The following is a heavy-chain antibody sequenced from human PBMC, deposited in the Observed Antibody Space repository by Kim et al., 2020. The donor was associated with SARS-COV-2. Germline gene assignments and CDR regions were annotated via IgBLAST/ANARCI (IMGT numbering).Heavy chain of an antibody. CDR1: GFTFSSYA. J-gene: IGHJ4*02. CDR2: ISYDGSNK. CDR3: ARDLAVAGLDY. D-gene: IGHD6-19*01. V-gene: IGHV3-30*04. Sequence: GGSLRLSCAASGFTFSSYAMHWVRQAPGKGLEWVAVISYDGSNKYYADSVKGRFTISRDNSKNTLYLQMNSLRAEDTAVYYCARDLAVAGLDYWGQGTLVTVSS.